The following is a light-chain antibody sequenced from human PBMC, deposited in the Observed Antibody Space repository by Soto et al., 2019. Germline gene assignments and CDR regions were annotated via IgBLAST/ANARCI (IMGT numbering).Light chain of an antibody. V-gene: IGLV2-23*02. J-gene: IGLJ3*02. Sequence: QSALTQPASVSGSPGQSITISCTGTSNDVGGYNLVSWFQQHPGKAPKLMISEVNKRPSGVSNRFSGSKSANTASLTISGLQAEDGADYYCCSHVGGSSPQWVFGGGTKLTVL. CDR2: EVN. CDR3: CSHVGGSSPQWV. CDR1: SNDVGGYNL.